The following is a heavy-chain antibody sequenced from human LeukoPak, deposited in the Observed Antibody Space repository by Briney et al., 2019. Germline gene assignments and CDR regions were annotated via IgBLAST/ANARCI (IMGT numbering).Heavy chain of an antibody. J-gene: IGHJ6*04. CDR2: IYHSGST. V-gene: IGHV4-30-2*01. CDR1: GGSISSGGYS. Sequence: PSETLSLTCAVSGGSISSGGYSWSWIRQPPGKGLEWIGYIYHSGSTYYNPSLKSRVTISVDRSKNQFSLKLSSVTAADTAMYYCARDAVYYGMDVWGKGTTVTVSS. CDR3: ARDAVYYGMDV.